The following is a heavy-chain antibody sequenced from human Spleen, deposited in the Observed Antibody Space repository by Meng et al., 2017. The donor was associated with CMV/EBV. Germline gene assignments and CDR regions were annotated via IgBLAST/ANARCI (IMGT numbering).Heavy chain of an antibody. CDR3: ARLGSSYSPEGWFDP. CDR1: GGAISSSSYD. CDR2: IYYSGST. D-gene: IGHD2-21*01. Sequence: GGAISSSSYDLGWIRQPPGKGLDWIGSIYYSGSTFYNASLKSRITISVDTSKNQFSLKLSSVTAADTAVYYCARLGSSYSPEGWFDPWGQGTLVTVSS. V-gene: IGHV4-39*01. J-gene: IGHJ5*02.